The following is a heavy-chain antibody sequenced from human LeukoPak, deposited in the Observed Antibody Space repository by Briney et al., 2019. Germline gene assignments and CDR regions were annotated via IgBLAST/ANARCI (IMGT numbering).Heavy chain of an antibody. D-gene: IGHD2-2*01. J-gene: IGHJ4*02. Sequence: PGGSLRLSCAASGFTFSSYVMTRVRQAPGKGLEWVSSISSTSKYVYYADSVKGRFTVSRDNAKNSLFLQMNSLRAEDTAVYYCASHVGSTRNFDYWGQGTLVTVSS. V-gene: IGHV3-21*01. CDR1: GFTFSSYV. CDR3: ASHVGSTRNFDY. CDR2: ISSTSKYV.